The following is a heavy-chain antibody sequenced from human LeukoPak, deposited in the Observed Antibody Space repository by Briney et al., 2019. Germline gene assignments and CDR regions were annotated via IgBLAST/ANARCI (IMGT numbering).Heavy chain of an antibody. CDR3: ARESQLRRFDP. V-gene: IGHV1-46*01. CDR1: GYTFASYY. J-gene: IGHJ5*02. D-gene: IGHD2-2*01. Sequence: ASVKVSCKASGYTFASYYMHWVRQAPGQGLEWMGIINPSGGSTSYAQKFQGRVTMTRDTSTSTVYMELSSLRSEDTAVYYCARESQLRRFDPWGQGTLVTVSS. CDR2: INPSGGST.